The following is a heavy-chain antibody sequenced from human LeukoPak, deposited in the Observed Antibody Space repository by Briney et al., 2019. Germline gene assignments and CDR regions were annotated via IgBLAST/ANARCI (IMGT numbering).Heavy chain of an antibody. J-gene: IGHJ4*02. CDR1: GGSFSGYH. Sequence: SETLSLTCAVYGGSFSGYHWSWIRQPPGKGLEWIGEINHSGSTNYNPSLKSRVTISVDTSKNQFSLKLSSVTAADTAVYYCARGGYSGYDLKLWGQGTLVTVSS. CDR3: ARGGYSGYDLKL. D-gene: IGHD5-12*01. V-gene: IGHV4-34*01. CDR2: INHSGST.